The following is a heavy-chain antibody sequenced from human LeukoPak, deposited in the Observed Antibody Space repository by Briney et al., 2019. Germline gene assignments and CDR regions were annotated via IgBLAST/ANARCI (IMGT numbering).Heavy chain of an antibody. D-gene: IGHD5-18*01. Sequence: PSETLSLTCAVYGGSFSGYYWSWLRQPPGKGLEWIGEINHSGSTNYNPSLKSRVTISVDTSKNQFSLKLSSVTAADTAVYYCARGQGGSSYGYGFYYYYMDVWGKGTTVTVSS. CDR1: GGSFSGYY. CDR3: ARGQGGSSYGYGFYYYYMDV. CDR2: INHSGST. V-gene: IGHV4-34*01. J-gene: IGHJ6*03.